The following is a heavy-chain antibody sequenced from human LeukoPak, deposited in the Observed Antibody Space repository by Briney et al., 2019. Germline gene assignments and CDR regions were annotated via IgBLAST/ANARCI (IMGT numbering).Heavy chain of an antibody. D-gene: IGHD5-18*01. V-gene: IGHV4-39*07. CDR1: GGSISSSSYY. J-gene: IGHJ6*03. CDR2: IYYSGST. Sequence: SETLSLTCTVSGGSISSSSYYWGWIRQPPGKGLEWIGSIYYSGSTYYNPSLKSRVTISVDTSKNQFSLKLSSVTAADTAVYYCARGQGYSYGYGPYYYYMDVWGKGTTVTVSS. CDR3: ARGQGYSYGYGPYYYYMDV.